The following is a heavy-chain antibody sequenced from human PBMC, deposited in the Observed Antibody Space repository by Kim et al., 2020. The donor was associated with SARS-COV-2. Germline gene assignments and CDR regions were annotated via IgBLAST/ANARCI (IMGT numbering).Heavy chain of an antibody. CDR3: AKDRYCSGGSCYSRNMYFDY. D-gene: IGHD2-15*01. Sequence: GGSLRLSCAASGFTFSSYGMHWVRQAPGKGLEWVAVISYDGSNKYYADSVKGRFTISRDNSKNTLYLQMNSLRAEDTAVYYCAKDRYCSGGSCYSRNMYFDYWGQGTLVTVSS. CDR2: ISYDGSNK. CDR1: GFTFSSYG. J-gene: IGHJ4*02. V-gene: IGHV3-30*18.